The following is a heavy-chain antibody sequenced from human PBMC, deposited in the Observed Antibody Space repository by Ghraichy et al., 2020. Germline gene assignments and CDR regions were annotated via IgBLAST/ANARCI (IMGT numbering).Heavy chain of an antibody. D-gene: IGHD6-13*01. Sequence: SETLSLTCTVSGGSISSSDYYWGWIRQPPGKGLEWIGNIYYSGSTYYNPSLKSRVTISVDTSKNQFSLRLSSVTAADTALYYCARRIAAVGYNWFDPWGQGTLVTVSS. CDR3: ARRIAAVGYNWFDP. V-gene: IGHV4-39*01. CDR2: IYYSGST. J-gene: IGHJ5*02. CDR1: GGSISSSDYY.